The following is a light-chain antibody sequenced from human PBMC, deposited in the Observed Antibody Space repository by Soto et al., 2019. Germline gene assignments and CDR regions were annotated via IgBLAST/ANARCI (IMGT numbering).Light chain of an antibody. CDR1: QSISSW. CDR2: DAS. V-gene: IGKV1-5*01. Sequence: DIQMTQSPSTLSASVGDRVTITCRASQSISSWLAWYQQKPGKAPKLLIYDASSLQSGVPSRFSGSGSGTEFTLTISSLQPNDFATYYCQQYNGFSYTFGQGTKLEI. J-gene: IGKJ2*01. CDR3: QQYNGFSYT.